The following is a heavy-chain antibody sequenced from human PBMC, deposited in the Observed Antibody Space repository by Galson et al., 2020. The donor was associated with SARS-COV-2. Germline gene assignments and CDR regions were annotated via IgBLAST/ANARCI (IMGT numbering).Heavy chain of an antibody. V-gene: IGHV4-34*01. Sequence: SETLSLTCAVYAGSFRGHYWSWIRQPPGKGLEWIGEINYNGDTNSSPSLRSRVTMSSDASKDEIYLKLTSVTAADTAVYYCARGPHRNSFSRLSNDHYYMDLWDQGTTVTVSS. J-gene: IGHJ6*03. CDR3: ARGPHRNSFSRLSNDHYYMDL. D-gene: IGHD1-1*01. CDR1: AGSFRGHY. CDR2: INYNGDT.